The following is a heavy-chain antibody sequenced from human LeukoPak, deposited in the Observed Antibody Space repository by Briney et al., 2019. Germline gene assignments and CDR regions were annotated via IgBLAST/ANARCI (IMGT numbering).Heavy chain of an antibody. CDR2: IVNSGGST. CDR1: GFTFSTYA. CDR3: AKPRRMMVASLHFDC. Sequence: GGSLRLSCAASGFTFSTYAMSWVRQAPGKGLEWVSAIVNSGGSTYYADSVKGRFTISIDNSKNTLYLQMNSLSAEDTAVYYCAKPRRMMVASLHFDCWGQGTLVTVSS. J-gene: IGHJ4*02. V-gene: IGHV3-23*01. D-gene: IGHD2-15*01.